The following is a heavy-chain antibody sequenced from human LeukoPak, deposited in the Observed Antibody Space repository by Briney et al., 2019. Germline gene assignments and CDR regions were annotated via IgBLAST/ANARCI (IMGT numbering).Heavy chain of an antibody. J-gene: IGHJ5*02. CDR1: GGSISSSSYY. D-gene: IGHD1-14*01. CDR2: IYYSGST. V-gene: IGHV4-39*07. CDR3: ARERRYPYWFDP. Sequence: PSETLSLTCTVSGGSISSSSYYWGWIRQPPGKGLEWIGSIYYSGSTYYNPSLKSRVTISVDTSKNQFSLKLSSVTAADTAVYHCARERRYPYWFDPWGQGTLVTVSS.